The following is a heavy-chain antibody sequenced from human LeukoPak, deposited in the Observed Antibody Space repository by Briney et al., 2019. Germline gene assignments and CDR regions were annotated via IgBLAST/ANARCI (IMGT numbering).Heavy chain of an antibody. CDR3: ARAFYYDSSGYYYFDY. CDR2: INHSGST. D-gene: IGHD3-22*01. Sequence: PSETLSLTCAVYGGSFSGYYWSWIRQPPGKGLEWIGEINHSGSTNYNPSLKSRVTISVDTSKNQFSLKLSSVTAADTAVYYCARAFYYDSSGYYYFDYRGQGTLVTVSS. V-gene: IGHV4-34*01. CDR1: GGSFSGYY. J-gene: IGHJ4*02.